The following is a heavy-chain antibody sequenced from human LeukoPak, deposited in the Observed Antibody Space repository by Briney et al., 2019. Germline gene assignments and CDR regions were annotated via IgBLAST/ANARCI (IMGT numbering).Heavy chain of an antibody. Sequence: SGTLSLTCAVSGGSISSSNWWSWVRQPPGKGLEWIGEIYHSGSTNYNPSLKSRVTISVDKSKNQFSLKLSSVTAADTAVYYCARDMYDYVWGSYRYSVTLGAFDIWGQGTMVTVSS. V-gene: IGHV4-4*02. CDR1: GGSISSSNW. J-gene: IGHJ3*02. D-gene: IGHD3-16*02. CDR3: ARDMYDYVWGSYRYSVTLGAFDI. CDR2: IYHSGST.